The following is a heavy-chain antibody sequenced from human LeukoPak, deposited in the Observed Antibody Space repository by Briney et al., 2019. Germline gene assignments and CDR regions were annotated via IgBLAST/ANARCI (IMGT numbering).Heavy chain of an antibody. J-gene: IGHJ5*02. CDR2: INPSGGST. CDR3: ARDRITMVRGVIIDVGNWFDP. CDR1: GYTVTSYY. Sequence: ASVKVSCKASGYTVTSYYMHWVRQAPGQGLEWMGIINPSGGSTSYAQKFQGRVTMTRDTSTSTVYMELSSLRSEDTAVYYCARDRITMVRGVIIDVGNWFDPWGQGTLVTVSS. V-gene: IGHV1-46*01. D-gene: IGHD3-10*01.